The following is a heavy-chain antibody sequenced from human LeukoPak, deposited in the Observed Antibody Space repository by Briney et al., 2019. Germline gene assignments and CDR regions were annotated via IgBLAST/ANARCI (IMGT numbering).Heavy chain of an antibody. Sequence: SETLSLTCTVSGGSISSYYWSWIRQPPGKGLEWIGYIYYSGSTNYNPSLKSRVTISVDTSKNQFSLKLSSVTAADTAVYYCARGGNYGDHNTAYYYYYIAVWGKGTTVTVSS. J-gene: IGHJ6*03. CDR3: ARGGNYGDHNTAYYYYYIAV. CDR1: GGSISSYY. CDR2: IYYSGST. D-gene: IGHD4-17*01. V-gene: IGHV4-59*01.